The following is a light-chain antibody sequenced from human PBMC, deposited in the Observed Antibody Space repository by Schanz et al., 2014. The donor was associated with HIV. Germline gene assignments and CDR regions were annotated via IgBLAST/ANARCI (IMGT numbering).Light chain of an antibody. J-gene: IGLJ3*02. Sequence: QSALTQPASVSGSPGQSIAISCTGTSSDVGGYNYVSWYQQHPNKAPKLIIYDVNNRPSGVSNRFSGSKSGNTASLTISGLQAEDEADYYCGSCSTTNTCTFGGGTKLTVL. CDR3: GSCSTTNTCT. V-gene: IGLV2-14*03. CDR1: SSDVGGYNY. CDR2: DVN.